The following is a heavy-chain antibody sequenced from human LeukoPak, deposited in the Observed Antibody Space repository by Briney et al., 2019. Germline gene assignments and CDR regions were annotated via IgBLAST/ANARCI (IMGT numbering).Heavy chain of an antibody. CDR3: ARDGGDYGGDAFDI. CDR2: ISYDGSNK. J-gene: IGHJ3*02. D-gene: IGHD4-17*01. Sequence: GRSLRLSCAASGFTFSSYAMHWVRQAPGKGLEWVAVISYDGSNKYYADSVKGRFTISRDNAKNSLYLQMNSLRAEDTAVYYCARDGGDYGGDAFDIWGQGTMVTVSS. V-gene: IGHV3-30-3*01. CDR1: GFTFSSYA.